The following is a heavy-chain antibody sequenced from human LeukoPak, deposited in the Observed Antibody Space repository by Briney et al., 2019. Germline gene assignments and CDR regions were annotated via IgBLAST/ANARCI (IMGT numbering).Heavy chain of an antibody. CDR2: IWHDGSNK. V-gene: IGHV3-33*01. D-gene: IGHD5-12*01. Sequence: GGSLRLSCAASGFTFSSFGMHWVRQAPGKGLEWVAVIWHDGSNKDYADSVKGRLAISRDNSKNTLYLEMNSLRAEDTALYYCARDRWIYTYYFDYWGQGTLVTVSS. CDR1: GFTFSSFG. CDR3: ARDRWIYTYYFDY. J-gene: IGHJ4*02.